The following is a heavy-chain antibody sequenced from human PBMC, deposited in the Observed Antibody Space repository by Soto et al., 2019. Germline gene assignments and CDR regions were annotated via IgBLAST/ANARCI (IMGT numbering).Heavy chain of an antibody. V-gene: IGHV4-59*12. Sequence: ETLSLTCTVSGGSISSYYWSWIRQPPGKGLEWIGYIYYSGSTNYNPSLKSRVTISVDTSKNQFSLKLSSVTAADTAVYYCARDSPLYDFWSGYPPRPYYYYYMDVWGKGTTVTVSS. CDR2: IYYSGST. CDR3: ARDSPLYDFWSGYPPRPYYYYYMDV. D-gene: IGHD3-3*01. J-gene: IGHJ6*03. CDR1: GGSISSYY.